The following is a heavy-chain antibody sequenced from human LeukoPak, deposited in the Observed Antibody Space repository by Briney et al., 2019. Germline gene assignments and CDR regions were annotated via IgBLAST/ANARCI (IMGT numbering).Heavy chain of an antibody. D-gene: IGHD3-16*01. CDR2: ISGSGGST. CDR1: GFTFSSYA. J-gene: IGHJ5*02. Sequence: GGSLRLSCAASGFTFSSYAMSWVRQAPGKGLEWVSAISGSGGSTYYADSVKGRFTISRDNSKNTLYLQMNSLGAEDTAVYYCAKGDITFGGVMDWFDPWGQGTLVTVSS. V-gene: IGHV3-23*01. CDR3: AKGDITFGGVMDWFDP.